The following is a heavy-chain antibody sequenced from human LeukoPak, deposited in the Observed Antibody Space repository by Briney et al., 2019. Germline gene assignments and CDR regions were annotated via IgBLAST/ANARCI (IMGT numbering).Heavy chain of an antibody. CDR3: AKDRGSWSYGGFDY. D-gene: IGHD1-26*01. J-gene: IGHJ4*02. V-gene: IGHV3-30*02. CDR2: IGYEGTKT. Sequence: GGSLRLSCAASGFTFSSYSVNWVRQAPGKGLEWVTFIGYEGTKTDYIDSVKGRFTISRDNSKNRLYLQMNSLRIEDTAVYYCAKDRGSWSYGGFDYWGQGILVAVSS. CDR1: GFTFSSYS.